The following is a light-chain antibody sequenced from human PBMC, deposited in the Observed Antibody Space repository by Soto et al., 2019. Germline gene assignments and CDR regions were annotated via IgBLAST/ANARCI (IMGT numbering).Light chain of an antibody. Sequence: QSALTQPASVSGSPGQSITISCTGTSGDVGAYDYVSWYQQYPGKVPKLMMYEVSYRPSGVSNRFSGSKSGNTASLTISGLQTEDEADYYCSSYTSSSTLVFGGATKLTVL. V-gene: IGLV2-14*01. CDR3: SSYTSSSTLV. CDR1: SGDVGAYDY. J-gene: IGLJ2*01. CDR2: EVS.